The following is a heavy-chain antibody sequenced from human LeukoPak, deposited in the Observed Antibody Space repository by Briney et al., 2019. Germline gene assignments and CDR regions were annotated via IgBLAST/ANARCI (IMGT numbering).Heavy chain of an antibody. D-gene: IGHD1-26*01. CDR2: ISGSGGST. CDR1: GFTFSSYA. J-gene: IGHJ4*02. Sequence: GGSLRLSCAASGFTFSSYAMSWVRQAPGKGLEWVSAISGSGGSTYYADSVKGRFTISRDNSKNTLYLQMNSLRAEDTAVYYCAKDRQWELLIGAFDYWGQGTQVTVSS. V-gene: IGHV3-23*01. CDR3: AKDRQWELLIGAFDY.